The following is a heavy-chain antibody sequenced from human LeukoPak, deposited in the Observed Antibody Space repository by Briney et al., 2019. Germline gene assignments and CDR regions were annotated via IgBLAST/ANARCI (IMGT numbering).Heavy chain of an antibody. CDR1: GGSVSGYY. V-gene: IGHV4-59*08. Sequence: SETLSLTCAVYGGSVSGYYWSWIRQPPGKGLEWIGYIYYSGSTNYNPSLKSRVTISVDTSKNQFSLKLSSVTAADTAVYYCARQRTTGTTPFDYWGQGTLVTVSS. D-gene: IGHD1-1*01. CDR2: IYYSGST. CDR3: ARQRTTGTTPFDY. J-gene: IGHJ4*02.